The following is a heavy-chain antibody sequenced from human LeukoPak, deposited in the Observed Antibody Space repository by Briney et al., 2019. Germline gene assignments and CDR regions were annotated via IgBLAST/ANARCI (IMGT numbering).Heavy chain of an antibody. V-gene: IGHV4-38-2*02. CDR3: ARDHSSSSEDY. CDR2: IFHTGST. CDR1: GYSISSGYY. J-gene: IGHJ4*02. D-gene: IGHD6-13*01. Sequence: SETLSLTCTVSGYSISSGYYWAGSRQPRGKGLEWIGIIFHTGSTYHNPSLKSRVTISVDTSKNQFSLKLISVTAADTAVYYCARDHSSSSEDYWGQGTLVTVSS.